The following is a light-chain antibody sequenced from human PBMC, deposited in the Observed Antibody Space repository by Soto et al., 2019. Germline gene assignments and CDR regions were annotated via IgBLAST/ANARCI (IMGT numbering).Light chain of an antibody. CDR2: DAS. Sequence: EIVLTQSPATLSLSPGERATLSCRASQSVSSYLAWYQQKPGQAPRLLIYDASNRATGIPARFSGSGSGTDFTLTISSREPEDFAFYYWQQRSNWPHGLTFGGGTKVEIK. CDR1: QSVSSY. CDR3: QQRSNWPHGLT. J-gene: IGKJ4*01. V-gene: IGKV3-11*01.